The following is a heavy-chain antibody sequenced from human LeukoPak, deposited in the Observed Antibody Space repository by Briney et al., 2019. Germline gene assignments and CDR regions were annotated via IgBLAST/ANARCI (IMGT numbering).Heavy chain of an antibody. CDR3: ARVPVPAPRRGLYFDY. J-gene: IGHJ4*02. CDR2: MNLNSGDT. Sequence: GASVKVSCKASGYTFSSHDIYWVRQAPGQRLEWMGWMNLNSGDTYYAQNFQGRFSITSDTSKSTTYMDLASLAPEDTAVYYCARVPVPAPRRGLYFDYWGQGTLITVSS. D-gene: IGHD2-2*01. V-gene: IGHV1-8*01. CDR1: GYTFSSHD.